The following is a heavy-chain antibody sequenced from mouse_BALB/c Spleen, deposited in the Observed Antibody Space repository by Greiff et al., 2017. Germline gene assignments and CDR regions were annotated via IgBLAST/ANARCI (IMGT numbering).Heavy chain of an antibody. Sequence: EVMLVESGGGLVQPGGSLKLSCAASGFTFSSYGMSWVRQTPDKRLELVATINSNGGSTYYPDSVKGRFTISRDNAKNTLYLQMSSLKSEDTAMYYCARDTDYSWFAYWGQGTLVTVSA. J-gene: IGHJ3*01. D-gene: IGHD1-1*01. CDR1: GFTFSSYG. V-gene: IGHV5-6-3*01. CDR2: INSNGGST. CDR3: ARDTDYSWFAY.